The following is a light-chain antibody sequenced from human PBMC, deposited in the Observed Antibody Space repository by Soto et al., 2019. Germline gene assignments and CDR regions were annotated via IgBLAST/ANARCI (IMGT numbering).Light chain of an antibody. CDR3: QQYGGSPSFT. Sequence: IVLTQSPGTLSLSPGERATLSCRASETVDSNSLAWYQQKPGQAPRLLIYAASRRATGIPDRFIGSGSGTAFSLIITRLEPEDVAVYYCQQYGGSPSFTFGPGTRVDVK. CDR2: AAS. V-gene: IGKV3-20*01. J-gene: IGKJ3*01. CDR1: ETVDSNS.